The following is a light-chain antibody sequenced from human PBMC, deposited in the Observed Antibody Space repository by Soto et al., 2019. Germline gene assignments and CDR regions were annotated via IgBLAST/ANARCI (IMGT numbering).Light chain of an antibody. V-gene: IGLV2-11*01. Sequence: QSALTQPRSVSGSPGQSVSISCTGTISDVAGYNYVSWYQHHPGKAPKLLISDVTKRPSWVPDRFSGSKSGNTASLTISELQAEDEADYYCSSYAGNNNLVFGGGIKVTVL. CDR3: SSYAGNNNLV. CDR2: DVT. CDR1: ISDVAGYNY. J-gene: IGLJ2*01.